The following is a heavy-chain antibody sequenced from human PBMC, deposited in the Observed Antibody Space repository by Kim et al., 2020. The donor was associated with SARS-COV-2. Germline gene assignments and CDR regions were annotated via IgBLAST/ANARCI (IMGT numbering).Heavy chain of an antibody. D-gene: IGHD1-20*01. J-gene: IGHJ4*02. V-gene: IGHV4-39*07. CDR3: ARDNWNEDFDY. Sequence: DHNPSLKGRVTISVDTSKNQFSLKRGSVTAADTAVYYCARDNWNEDFDYWGQGTLVTVSS.